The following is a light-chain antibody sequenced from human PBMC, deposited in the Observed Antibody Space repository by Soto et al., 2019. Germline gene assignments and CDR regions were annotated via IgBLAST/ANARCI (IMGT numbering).Light chain of an antibody. CDR2: GAS. CDR3: QQYGSSLSIT. Sequence: EIVLTQSPGTLSLSPGERATLSCRASQSVSSSYLAWYQQKPGQAPTLLIYGASSRATGIPDRFSGSGSGTDFTLTISRLEPEDFAVYYCQQYGSSLSITFGQGTRLEIK. CDR1: QSVSSSY. V-gene: IGKV3-20*01. J-gene: IGKJ5*01.